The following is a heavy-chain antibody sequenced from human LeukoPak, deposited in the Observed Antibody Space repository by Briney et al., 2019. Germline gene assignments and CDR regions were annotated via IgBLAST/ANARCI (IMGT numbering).Heavy chain of an antibody. V-gene: IGHV5-51*01. CDR3: ARRMEYYYGSGSYTGAFDI. Sequence: GESLKISCKGSGYSFTSYWIGWVRQMPGKGLEWMGIIYPGDSDTRYSPSFQGQVTISADKSISTAYLQWSSLKASDTAMYYCARRMEYYYGSGSYTGAFDIWGKGTTVTVSS. D-gene: IGHD3-10*01. J-gene: IGHJ6*04. CDR1: GYSFTSYW. CDR2: IYPGDSDT.